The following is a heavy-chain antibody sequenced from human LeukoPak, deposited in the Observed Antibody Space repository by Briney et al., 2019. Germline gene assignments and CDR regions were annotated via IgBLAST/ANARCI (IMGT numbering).Heavy chain of an antibody. Sequence: NSSETLSLTCTVSGGSISSGGYYWSWIRQHPGKGLEWIGYIYHSGSTYYNPSLKSRVTISVDRSKNQFSLKLSSVTAADTAVYYCAREDLELSHFDYWGQGTLVTVSS. CDR3: AREDLELSHFDY. V-gene: IGHV4-30-2*01. CDR1: GGSISSGGYY. CDR2: IYHSGST. D-gene: IGHD5-24*01. J-gene: IGHJ4*02.